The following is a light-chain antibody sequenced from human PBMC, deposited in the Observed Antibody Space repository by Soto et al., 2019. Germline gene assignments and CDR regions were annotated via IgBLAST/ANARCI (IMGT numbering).Light chain of an antibody. Sequence: ELVMTQSPATLSASPGERATLSCRASQSVITNVAWYQQKPGQAPRLLIYGASTRATGIPARFSGSGSGTEFTLTISSLQSEDVVVYYCQHYNHWPMYTFGQGTKVEIK. CDR2: GAS. V-gene: IGKV3-15*01. J-gene: IGKJ2*01. CDR3: QHYNHWPMYT. CDR1: QSVITN.